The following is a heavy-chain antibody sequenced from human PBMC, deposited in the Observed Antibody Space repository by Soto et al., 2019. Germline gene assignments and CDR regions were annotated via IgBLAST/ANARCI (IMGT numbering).Heavy chain of an antibody. J-gene: IGHJ6*02. CDR2: IYHSGST. CDR3: AGWIQLQQYYYYGMDV. D-gene: IGHD5-18*01. V-gene: IGHV4-30-2*01. Sequence: SETLSLTCAVSGGPISSGGYSWSWIRQPPGKGLEWIGYIYHSGSTYYNPSLKSRVTISVDTSKNQFSLKLSSVTAADTAVYYCAGWIQLQQYYYYGMDVWGQGTTVTVSS. CDR1: GGPISSGGYS.